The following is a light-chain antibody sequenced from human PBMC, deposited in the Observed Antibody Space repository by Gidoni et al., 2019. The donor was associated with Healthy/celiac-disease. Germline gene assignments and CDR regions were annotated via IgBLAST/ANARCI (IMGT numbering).Light chain of an antibody. Sequence: EIVMTQSPATLSVSPGERATLSCRASQSVSSNLAWYKQKPGQAPRLLIYGASTRATGSPARFSGSGSGTEFTLTISSRQSEDFAVYYCQQYNNWPPAYTFGQGTKLEIK. J-gene: IGKJ2*01. V-gene: IGKV3-15*01. CDR1: QSVSSN. CDR3: QQYNNWPPAYT. CDR2: GAS.